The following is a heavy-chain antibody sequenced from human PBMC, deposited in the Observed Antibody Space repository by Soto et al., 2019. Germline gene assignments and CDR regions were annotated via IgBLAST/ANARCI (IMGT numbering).Heavy chain of an antibody. D-gene: IGHD2-8*01. CDR2: IYYDGNT. CDR1: AGSITSSSHY. Sequence: SETLSLTCIVSAGSITSSSHYWGWLLQPPGKGLESIGNIYYDGNTYYNPSLKSRVTISLDTSKNQFSLRLNSVTAADTAVYYCARSSIVPRLLMYPFDYWGQGTLVTVS. V-gene: IGHV4-39*01. J-gene: IGHJ4*02. CDR3: ARSSIVPRLLMYPFDY.